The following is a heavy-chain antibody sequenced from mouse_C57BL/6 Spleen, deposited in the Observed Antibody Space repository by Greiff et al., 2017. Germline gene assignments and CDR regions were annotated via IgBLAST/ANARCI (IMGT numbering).Heavy chain of an antibody. CDR2: IDPSDSYT. V-gene: IGHV1-50*01. D-gene: IGHD3-2*02. CDR1: GYTFTSYW. CDR3: ARTDSSGYYYFDY. Sequence: VKLQQPGAELVKPGASVKLSCKASGYTFTSYWMQWVKQRPGQGLEWIGEIDPSDSYTNYNQKFKGKATLTVDTSSSTAYMQLSSLTSEDSAVYYCARTDSSGYYYFDYWGQGTTLTVSS. J-gene: IGHJ2*01.